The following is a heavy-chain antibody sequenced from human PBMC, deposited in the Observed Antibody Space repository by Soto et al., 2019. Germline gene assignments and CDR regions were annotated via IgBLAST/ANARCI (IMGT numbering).Heavy chain of an antibody. Sequence: GALVKVSCKASGYTFTGYYMHWVRQAPGQGLEWMGWINPNSGGTNYAQKFQGWVTMTRDTSISTAYMELSRLRSDDTAVYYCARDRGSWYGFGYYYYGMDVWGQGTTVTVSS. CDR1: GYTFTGYY. CDR3: ARDRGSWYGFGYYYYGMDV. V-gene: IGHV1-2*04. J-gene: IGHJ6*02. D-gene: IGHD6-13*01. CDR2: INPNSGGT.